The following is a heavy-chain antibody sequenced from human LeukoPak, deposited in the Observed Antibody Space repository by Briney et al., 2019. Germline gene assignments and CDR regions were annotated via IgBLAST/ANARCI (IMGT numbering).Heavy chain of an antibody. J-gene: IGHJ4*02. CDR3: ANSLWFGELVY. Sequence: GGSLRLSCAASGFTFCSYGMHWVRQAPGKGLEWVAVISYDGSNKYYADSVKGRFTISRDNSKNTLYLQMNSLRAEDTAVYYCANSLWFGELVYWGQGTLVTVSS. D-gene: IGHD3-10*01. V-gene: IGHV3-30*18. CDR1: GFTFCSYG. CDR2: ISYDGSNK.